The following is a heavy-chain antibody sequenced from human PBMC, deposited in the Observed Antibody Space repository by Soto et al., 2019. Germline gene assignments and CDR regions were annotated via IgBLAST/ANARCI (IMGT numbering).Heavy chain of an antibody. J-gene: IGHJ6*03. D-gene: IGHD3-9*01. CDR2: INPSGST. V-gene: IGHV4-34*01. Sequence: PSETLSLTCAVYGGSFSGYYWSWIRQPPGKGLEWIGEINPSGSTNYNPSNKSRVNISVDTSKNQLSQKMRSVTAADTAVYYFAREYYDILTGSPLVYPYYYYYMDVWGKGTTVT. CDR1: GGSFSGYY. CDR3: AREYYDILTGSPLVYPYYYYYMDV.